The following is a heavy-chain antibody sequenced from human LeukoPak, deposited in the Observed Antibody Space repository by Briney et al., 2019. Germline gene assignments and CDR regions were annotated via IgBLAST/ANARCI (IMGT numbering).Heavy chain of an antibody. D-gene: IGHD6-6*01. J-gene: IGHJ4*02. CDR1: GGSISSSNFY. CDR2: ISYSGST. V-gene: IGHV4-39*07. Sequence: PSETLSLTCTVSGGSISSSNFYWGWIRQPPGKGLEWIGSISYSGSTYYNPSLKSRVTISVDTSKNQFSLKLSSVTAADTAVYCCARVSLSAAPVGYWGQGTLVTVSS. CDR3: ARVSLSAAPVGY.